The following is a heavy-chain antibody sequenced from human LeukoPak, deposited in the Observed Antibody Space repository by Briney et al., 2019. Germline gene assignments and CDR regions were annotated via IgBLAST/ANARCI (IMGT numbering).Heavy chain of an antibody. Sequence: GGSLRLSCAASGFTFSSYWMSWVRQAPGKGLEWVGNIKQDGSEKYYVDSVKGRFTISRDNAKNSLHLQMNSLRAEDTAVYYCARVLRYFDWLFDYWGQGTLVTVSS. CDR1: GFTFSSYW. V-gene: IGHV3-7*01. D-gene: IGHD3-9*01. J-gene: IGHJ4*02. CDR3: ARVLRYFDWLFDY. CDR2: IKQDGSEK.